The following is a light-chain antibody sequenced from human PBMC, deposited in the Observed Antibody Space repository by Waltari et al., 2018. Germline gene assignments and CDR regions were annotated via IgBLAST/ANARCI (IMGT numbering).Light chain of an antibody. CDR2: GAS. Sequence: EIVLTQSPGTLSLSPGERATLSCRASQSVSSSYLAWYQQKPGQAPRLLIYGASSRAPGIPDRFSGSGSGTDFTLTISRLEPEDFAVYYCQQYGSSQFTFGPGTKVDIK. CDR3: QQYGSSQFT. V-gene: IGKV3-20*01. CDR1: QSVSSSY. J-gene: IGKJ3*01.